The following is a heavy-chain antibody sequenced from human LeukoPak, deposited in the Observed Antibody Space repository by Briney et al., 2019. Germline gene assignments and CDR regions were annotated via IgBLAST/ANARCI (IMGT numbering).Heavy chain of an antibody. J-gene: IGHJ4*02. CDR2: IRYDGSNK. D-gene: IGHD3-3*01. V-gene: IGHV3-30*02. CDR3: ASYDFWSGYFDY. Sequence: GGSLRLSCAASGFTFSSYWMSWVRQAPGKGLEWVAFIRYDGSNKYYADSVKGRFTISRDNSKNTLYLQMNSLRAEDTAVYYCASYDFWSGYFDYWGQGTLVTVSS. CDR1: GFTFSSYW.